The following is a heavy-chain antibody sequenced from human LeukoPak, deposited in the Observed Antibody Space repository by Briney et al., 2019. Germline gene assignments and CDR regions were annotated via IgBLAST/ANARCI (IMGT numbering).Heavy chain of an antibody. Sequence: SETLSLTGTVSGGPISSYYWSWIRQPPGKGLEWIGYIYYSGSTNYNPSLKSRVTISVDTSKNQFSLKLSSVTAADTAVYYCARDTSRVGATGFDYWGQGTLVTVSS. CDR2: IYYSGST. J-gene: IGHJ4*02. D-gene: IGHD1-26*01. V-gene: IGHV4-59*01. CDR3: ARDTSRVGATGFDY. CDR1: GGPISSYY.